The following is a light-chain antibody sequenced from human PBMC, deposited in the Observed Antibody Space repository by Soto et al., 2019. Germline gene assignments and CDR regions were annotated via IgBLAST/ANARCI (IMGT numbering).Light chain of an antibody. V-gene: IGKV3D-11*01. Sequence: EIVLTQSPATLSLSPGERATLSCRASQGVSSYLAWYQQKPGQAPRLLIYDASNRATGIPARFSGSGPGTDFTLTLSSLEPEDFAVYYCQQRSNWHTITFGQGTRLEIK. CDR1: QGVSSY. CDR2: DAS. CDR3: QQRSNWHTIT. J-gene: IGKJ5*01.